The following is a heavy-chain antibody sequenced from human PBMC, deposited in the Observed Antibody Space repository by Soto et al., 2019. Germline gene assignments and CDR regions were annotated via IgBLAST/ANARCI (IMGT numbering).Heavy chain of an antibody. CDR2: MNPNSCNT. D-gene: IGHD4-17*01. Sequence: GASVKVSCKASGYTFTSYDINWVRQATGQGLEWMGWMNPNSCNTGYAQKFQGRVTMTRNTSISTAYMELSSLRSEDTAVYYCARDGTTGTANYHYAMDVWGQGTTVTVSS. V-gene: IGHV1-8*01. CDR1: GYTFTSYD. J-gene: IGHJ6*02. CDR3: ARDGTTGTANYHYAMDV.